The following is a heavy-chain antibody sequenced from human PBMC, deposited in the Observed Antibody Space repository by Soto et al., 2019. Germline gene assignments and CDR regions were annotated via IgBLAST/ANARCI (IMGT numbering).Heavy chain of an antibody. CDR2: IYYSGST. Sequence: QVQLQESGPGLVKPSETLSLTCTVSGGSISSYYWNWIRQPPGKGLEWIGYIYYSGSTNYNPSLKSRVTVSVGTSKNQFSLKRSSVTAADTAVYYWARDGGTYGMDVWGQGTTVTVSS. D-gene: IGHD3-16*01. V-gene: IGHV4-59*01. CDR1: GGSISSYY. J-gene: IGHJ6*02. CDR3: ARDGGTYGMDV.